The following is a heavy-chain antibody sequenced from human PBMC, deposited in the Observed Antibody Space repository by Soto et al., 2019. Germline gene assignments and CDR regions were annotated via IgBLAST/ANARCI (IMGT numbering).Heavy chain of an antibody. CDR1: GGTFSTHG. Sequence: SVKVSGKASGGTFSTHGISWVLQAPGQGLEWMGRIIPILGTTNYAQKFQSRLTITADKSTSTVYMELSSLTSEDTAVFYCARAHDFGAAGTAHFDYWGQGTPVTVSS. CDR3: ARAHDFGAAGTAHFDY. V-gene: IGHV1-69*04. D-gene: IGHD6-13*01. CDR2: IIPILGTT. J-gene: IGHJ4*02.